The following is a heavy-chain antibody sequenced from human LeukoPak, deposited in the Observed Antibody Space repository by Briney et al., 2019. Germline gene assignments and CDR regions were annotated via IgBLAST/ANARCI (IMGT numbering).Heavy chain of an antibody. CDR2: ISSSSSTI. D-gene: IGHD5-18*01. J-gene: IGHJ4*02. Sequence: PGGSLRLSCAASGFPFSDYTMNWVRQAPGKGPEWVSYISSSSSTIYYADSVRGRFTISRDNAKNSLYLQMNSLRAEDTAVYYCARDLENTDMAYGGYYFDYWGQGTLVTVSS. V-gene: IGHV3-48*01. CDR3: ARDLENTDMAYGGYYFDY. CDR1: GFPFSDYT.